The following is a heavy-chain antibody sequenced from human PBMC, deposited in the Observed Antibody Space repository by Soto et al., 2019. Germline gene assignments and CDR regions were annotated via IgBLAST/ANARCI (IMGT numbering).Heavy chain of an antibody. Sequence: QVQLVESGGGVVQPGRSLRLSCAASGFTFSSYGMHWVRQAPGKGLEWVAVIWYDGSNKYYADSVKGRFTISRDNSKNTLYRQMNSLRAEDTAVYSCARDSGGDYGMDVWGQGTTVTVSS. D-gene: IGHD4-17*01. J-gene: IGHJ6*02. V-gene: IGHV3-33*01. CDR1: GFTFSSYG. CDR2: IWYDGSNK. CDR3: ARDSGGDYGMDV.